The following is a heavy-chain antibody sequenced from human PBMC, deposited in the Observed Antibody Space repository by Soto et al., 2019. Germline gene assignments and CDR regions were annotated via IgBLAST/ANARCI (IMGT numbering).Heavy chain of an antibody. CDR2: ISAYNGNT. Sequence: ASVKVSCKASGYAFTSYGISWVRQAPGQGLEWMGWISAYNGNTNYAQKLQGRVTMTTDTSTSTAYMELRSLRSDDTAVYYCARDPPYSSGWYAGFDPWGQGTLVTVSS. CDR1: GYAFTSYG. V-gene: IGHV1-18*01. J-gene: IGHJ5*02. CDR3: ARDPPYSSGWYAGFDP. D-gene: IGHD6-19*01.